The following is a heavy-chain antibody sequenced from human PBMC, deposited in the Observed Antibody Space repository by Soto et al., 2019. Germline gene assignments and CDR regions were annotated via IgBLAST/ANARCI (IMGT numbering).Heavy chain of an antibody. Sequence: VSLRVSYGASGFTCSSSAMGWVRQAPGRGLEWVSAISGSGGSTYYADSVKGRFTISRDNSKNTLYLQMNSLRAEDTAVYYCAKRDIAAAGNWGQGTLVTVSS. V-gene: IGHV3-23*01. CDR3: AKRDIAAAGN. J-gene: IGHJ4*02. CDR2: ISGSGGST. D-gene: IGHD6-13*01. CDR1: GFTCSSSA.